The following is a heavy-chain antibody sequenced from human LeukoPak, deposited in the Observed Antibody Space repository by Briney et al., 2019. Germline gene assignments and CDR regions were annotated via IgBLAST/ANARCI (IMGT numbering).Heavy chain of an antibody. V-gene: IGHV4-34*01. CDR1: GGSFSGYY. CDR3: ARDRAQYDYVWGSYRRRQGHFDY. CDR2: INHSGST. J-gene: IGHJ4*02. Sequence: KPSETLSLTCAVYGGSFSGYYWSWIRQPPGKGLEWIGEINHSGSTNYNPSLKSRVTISVDTSKNQFSLKLSSVTAADTAAYYCARDRAQYDYVWGSYRRRQGHFDYWGQGTLVTVSS. D-gene: IGHD3-16*02.